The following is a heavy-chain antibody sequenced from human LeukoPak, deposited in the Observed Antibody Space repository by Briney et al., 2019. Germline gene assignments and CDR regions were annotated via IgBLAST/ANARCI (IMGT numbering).Heavy chain of an antibody. V-gene: IGHV4-59*08. J-gene: IGHJ4*02. Sequence: PSETLSLTCTVSGGSISSYYWSWIRQPPGKGLEWIGYIYYSGSTNYNPSLKSRVTISVDTSKNQFSLKLSSVTAADTAVYYCARRRDTLDYWGQGTLVTVSS. CDR2: IYYSGST. CDR1: GGSISSYY. D-gene: IGHD2-2*02. CDR3: ARRRDTLDY.